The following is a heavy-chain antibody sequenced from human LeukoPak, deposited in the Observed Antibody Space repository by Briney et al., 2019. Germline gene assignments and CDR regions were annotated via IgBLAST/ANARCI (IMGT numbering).Heavy chain of an antibody. J-gene: IGHJ4*02. V-gene: IGHV4-59*01. CDR1: GVSISSYY. Sequence: SETLSLTCSVSGVSISSYYWTWIRQPPGKGLEWIGYLFYSGSPNYNASLTSRVTISVDTSKNQFSLKLTSVTAADTAVYYRARVGGGSGYYLDHWGQGTLVTVSS. D-gene: IGHD3-22*01. CDR2: LFYSGSP. CDR3: ARVGGGSGYYLDH.